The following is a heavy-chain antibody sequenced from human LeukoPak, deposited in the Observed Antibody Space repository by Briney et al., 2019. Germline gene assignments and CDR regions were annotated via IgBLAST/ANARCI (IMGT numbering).Heavy chain of an antibody. Sequence: GESLKISCKSSGYSFTTYWIGWVRQMPGKGLEWMGIIYPSDSDTRYSPSFQGQVTISADKSISTACLQWSSLKASDTAMYYCARPHGSGYTHVFDLWGQGTLVTVSS. D-gene: IGHD3-22*01. CDR2: IYPSDSDT. V-gene: IGHV5-51*01. J-gene: IGHJ4*02. CDR3: ARPHGSGYTHVFDL. CDR1: GYSFTTYW.